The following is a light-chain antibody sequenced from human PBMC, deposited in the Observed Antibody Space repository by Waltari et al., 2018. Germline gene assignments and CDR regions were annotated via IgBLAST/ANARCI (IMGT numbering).Light chain of an antibody. Sequence: DIQMTQSPSTLSASVGDRVTSTCRASQDIDRWLAWYQQKPGKAPKLLIFKASTLQTGVPSRFSGSGSGTEFTLTINSLQPDDFAIYYCQHFDTYPWTFGQGTKVEIK. CDR2: KAS. CDR3: QHFDTYPWT. J-gene: IGKJ1*01. V-gene: IGKV1-5*03. CDR1: QDIDRW.